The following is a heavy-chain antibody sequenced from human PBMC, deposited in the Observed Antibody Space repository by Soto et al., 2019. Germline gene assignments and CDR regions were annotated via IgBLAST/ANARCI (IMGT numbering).Heavy chain of an antibody. D-gene: IGHD1-26*01. CDR1: GFTFSSYG. V-gene: IGHV3-33*01. CDR3: GGAGLNVGPEEGAFDI. J-gene: IGHJ3*02. CDR2: IWYDGSNK. Sequence: QVQLVESGGGVVQPGRSLRLSCAASGFTFSSYGMHWVRQAPGKGLEWVAVIWYDGSNKYYADSVKGRFTISRDNSKNTLYLQMNSLRAEDTAVYYCGGAGLNVGPEEGAFDIWGQGTMVTVSS.